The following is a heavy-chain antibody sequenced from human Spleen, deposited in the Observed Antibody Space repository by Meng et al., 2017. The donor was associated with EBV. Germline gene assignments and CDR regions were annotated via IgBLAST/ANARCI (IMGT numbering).Heavy chain of an antibody. CDR1: GGSFSDYY. CDR2: INHSGST. Sequence: QVQLQEWGAGLLKPSETLSLTCAVYGGSFSDYYWTWIRQPPGKGLEWIGEINHSGSTNYNPSLKSRVTITGDTSKNQFSLKLTSVTAADTAVYYCARIMRFGARSFDYWGQGTLVTVSS. D-gene: IGHD3-10*01. CDR3: ARIMRFGARSFDY. J-gene: IGHJ4*02. V-gene: IGHV4-34*01.